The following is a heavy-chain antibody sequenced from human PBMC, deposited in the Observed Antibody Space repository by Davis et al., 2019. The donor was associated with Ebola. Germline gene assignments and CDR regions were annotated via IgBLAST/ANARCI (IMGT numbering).Heavy chain of an antibody. V-gene: IGHV3-48*03. Sequence: GGSLRLSCAASGFTFSLTDMNWFRQAPGRGLEWISNINGGSWSTSYADSVKGRFTISRDNARKSLYLDMNSLRAEDTAIYYCATDNWGPALWGQGTLLTVSS. D-gene: IGHD7-27*01. CDR1: GFTFSLTD. J-gene: IGHJ4*02. CDR3: ATDNWGPAL. CDR2: INGGSWST.